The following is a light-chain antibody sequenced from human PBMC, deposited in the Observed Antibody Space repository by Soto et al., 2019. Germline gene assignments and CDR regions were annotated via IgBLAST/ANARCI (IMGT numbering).Light chain of an antibody. CDR3: SSFTTTTAHVL. Sequence: QSALTQPASVSGSPGQSITISCTGSSSDIGGYNYVSWYQQHPGKAPQLMIFDVTNRPSGVSSRFSASKSGNTASLTISGLQPEDEAHYYCSSFTTTTAHVLFGGGTKLTVL. CDR1: SSDIGGYNY. CDR2: DVT. V-gene: IGLV2-14*03. J-gene: IGLJ2*01.